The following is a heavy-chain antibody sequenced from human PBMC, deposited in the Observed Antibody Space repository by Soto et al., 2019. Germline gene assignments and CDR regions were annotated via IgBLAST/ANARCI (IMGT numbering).Heavy chain of an antibody. J-gene: IGHJ4*01. D-gene: IGHD6-19*01. CDR3: AKRAGTSGGYFDL. CDR2: ISGGGSTT. CDR1: GFTFSSRA. Sequence: GGSLRLSCAASGFTFSSRAMTWVRQAPGKGLEWVSVISGGGSTTYYADSVKGRFTTSRDNSKNTLYLQMGSLRAEDTAVYYCAKRAGTSGGYFDLWGHGTLVTVPS. V-gene: IGHV3-23*01.